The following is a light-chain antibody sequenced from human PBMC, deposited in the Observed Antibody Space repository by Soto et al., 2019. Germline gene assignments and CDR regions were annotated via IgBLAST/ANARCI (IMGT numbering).Light chain of an antibody. Sequence: QSVLTQPPSVSGAPGQRVTISCTGSSSNIGAGYDVHWYQQLPGTAPKLLIYGNSNRPSGVPDRFSGSKSGTSASLANTGIQAEDEADYYCQSYDSSLSGVVFGGGTKLTVL. J-gene: IGLJ2*01. V-gene: IGLV1-40*01. CDR1: SSNIGAGYD. CDR3: QSYDSSLSGVV. CDR2: GNS.